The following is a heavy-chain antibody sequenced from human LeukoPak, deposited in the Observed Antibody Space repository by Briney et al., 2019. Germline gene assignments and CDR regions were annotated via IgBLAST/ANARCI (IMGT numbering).Heavy chain of an antibody. J-gene: IGHJ4*02. D-gene: IGHD4/OR15-4a*01. CDR2: IRSKAYGGTT. CDR1: GFTLGDYA. CDR3: TRGKGDQGCF. Sequence: GASLRLSCIASGFTLGDYAMSWFRKAPEKGREWVGFIRSKAYGGTTEYAASVKGRSTISRDDSTSIAYLQMNSLKTEDTAVYYCTRGKGDQGCFWGQGTLVTVSS. V-gene: IGHV3-49*03.